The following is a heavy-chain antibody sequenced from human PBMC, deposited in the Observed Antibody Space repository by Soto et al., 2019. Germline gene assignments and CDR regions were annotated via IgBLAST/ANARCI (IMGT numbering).Heavy chain of an antibody. D-gene: IGHD5-18*01. CDR3: ERGIQLWPLTYYFDY. CDR1: GGSISSYY. V-gene: IGHV4-59*01. Sequence: QVQLQESGPGLVKPSETLSLTCTVSGGSISSYYWSWIRQPPGKRLEWIGYIYYSGSTNYNPSLKSRGTRSVDTYKNQFSLKLSSVTSADTAVYYCERGIQLWPLTYYFDYWGQGTLVTVSS. CDR2: IYYSGST. J-gene: IGHJ4*02.